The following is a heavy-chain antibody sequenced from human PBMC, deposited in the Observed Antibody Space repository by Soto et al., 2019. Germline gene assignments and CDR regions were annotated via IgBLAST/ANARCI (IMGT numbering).Heavy chain of an antibody. J-gene: IGHJ5*02. CDR2: IWYDGSNK. V-gene: IGHV3-33*01. CDR3: ARDSGGYSSGWFDP. Sequence: QVQLVESGGGVVQPGGSLRLSCAASGFTFSNYGMHWVRQAPGKGPEWVAVIWYDGSNKNYVDSVKGRFTISRDNSKNTLDLQVNSLRAEDTAVYYCARDSGGYSSGWFDPWGQGTLVTVSS. D-gene: IGHD1-26*01. CDR1: GFTFSNYG.